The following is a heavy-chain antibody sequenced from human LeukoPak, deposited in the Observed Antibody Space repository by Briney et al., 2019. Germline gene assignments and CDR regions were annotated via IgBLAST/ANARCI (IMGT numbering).Heavy chain of an antibody. D-gene: IGHD2-15*01. CDR3: ARDQALSIVGGNWFDP. J-gene: IGHJ5*02. Sequence: ASVKVSCKASGYTFTSYYMHWVRQAPGQGLEWMGIINPNGGSTSYAQKFQGRVTMTRDTSTSTVYMELSSLRSEDTAVYYCARDQALSIVGGNWFDPWGQGTLVTVSS. CDR1: GYTFTSYY. V-gene: IGHV1-46*01. CDR2: INPNGGST.